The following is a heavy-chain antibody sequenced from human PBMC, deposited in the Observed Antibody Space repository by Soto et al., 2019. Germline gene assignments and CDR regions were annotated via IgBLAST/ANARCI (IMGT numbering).Heavy chain of an antibody. D-gene: IGHD4-17*01. V-gene: IGHV4-30-2*01. J-gene: IGHJ5*02. CDR1: GGSISSGGYS. CDR3: AGTRLSVTTGWFDP. Sequence: QLQLQESGSGLVKPSQTLSLTCAVSGGSISSGGYSWSWIRQPPGKGLEWIGYIYHSESTYYNPSLKSRVTIPVDRSKNQFSLKLSSVTAADTAVYYCAGTRLSVTTGWFDPWGQGTLVTVSS. CDR2: IYHSEST.